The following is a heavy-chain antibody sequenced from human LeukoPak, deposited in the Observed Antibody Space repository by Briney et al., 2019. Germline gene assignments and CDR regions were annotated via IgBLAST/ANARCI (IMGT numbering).Heavy chain of an antibody. D-gene: IGHD2-15*01. Sequence: SETLSLTCTVSGGSISSYYWSWIRQPPGKGLEWIGYNYYSGSTNYNPSLKSRVTISVDTSKNQFSLKLSSVAAADTAVYYCARHRGARAGYCSGGSCTTGFDPWGQGTLVTVSS. CDR1: GGSISSYY. V-gene: IGHV4-59*08. J-gene: IGHJ5*02. CDR3: ARHRGARAGYCSGGSCTTGFDP. CDR2: NYYSGST.